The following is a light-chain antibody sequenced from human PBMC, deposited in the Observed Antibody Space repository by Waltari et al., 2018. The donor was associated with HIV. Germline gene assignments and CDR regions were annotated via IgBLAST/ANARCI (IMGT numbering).Light chain of an antibody. CDR3: QQRTNWPPVLI. J-gene: IGKJ4*01. CDR2: DTS. Sequence: EIVLTRSPVTLSLSPGERATLSCRASRSVTSYLAWYQQKPGQSPRLLIYDTSNRATDIPARFSGSGSGTDFTLTISSLEPEDSAVYYCQQRTNWPPVLIFGGGTKVEIK. CDR1: RSVTSY. V-gene: IGKV3-11*01.